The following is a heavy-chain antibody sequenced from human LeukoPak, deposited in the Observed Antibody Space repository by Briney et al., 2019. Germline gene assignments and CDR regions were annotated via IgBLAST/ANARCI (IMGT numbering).Heavy chain of an antibody. CDR1: GFTFSSYS. CDR3: AREFGFWSGYYDY. J-gene: IGHJ4*02. Sequence: GGSLRLSCAASGFTFSSYSMNWVRQAPGKGLEWVSSISSSSSYIYYADSVKGRFTISRDNAKNSLYLQMNSLRAEDTAVYYCAREFGFWSGYYDYWGQGALVTVSS. V-gene: IGHV3-21*01. CDR2: ISSSSSYI. D-gene: IGHD3-3*01.